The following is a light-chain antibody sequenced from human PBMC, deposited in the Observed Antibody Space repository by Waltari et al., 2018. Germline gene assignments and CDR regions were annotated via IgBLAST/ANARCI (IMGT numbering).Light chain of an antibody. J-gene: IGLJ1*01. CDR3: SSFTSSSTLV. CDR1: ISDVGGYHY. V-gene: IGLV2-14*03. CDR2: DVT. Sequence: QSALTQPVSVSGSPGQSITISCTCTISDVGGYHYFAWYQQHPGKAPILLIYDVTNRPSGVSNRFSGSKSGNTASLTISGLQAEDEADYHCSSFTSSSTLVFGTGTKVTVL.